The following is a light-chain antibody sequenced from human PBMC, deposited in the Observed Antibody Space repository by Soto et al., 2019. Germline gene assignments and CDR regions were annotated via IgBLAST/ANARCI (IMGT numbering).Light chain of an antibody. CDR1: GSDVGGYNY. V-gene: IGLV2-8*01. Sequence: QSALTQPPSASGSPGQSVTISCTGTGSDVGGYNYVSWYQHHPGKAPKLMLYEVSTRPSGVPDRFSGSKSGNTASLTVSGRLAADEEDDYCSSYAGSNIYVVFGGGTKLTVL. J-gene: IGLJ2*01. CDR3: SSYAGSNIYVV. CDR2: EVS.